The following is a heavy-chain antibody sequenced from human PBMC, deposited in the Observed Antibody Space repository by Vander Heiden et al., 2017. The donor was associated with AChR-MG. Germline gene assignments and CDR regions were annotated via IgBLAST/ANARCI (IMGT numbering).Heavy chain of an antibody. CDR3: ARTYSSSSVAAAAGTGDNWFDP. CDR2: MNPNSGNT. D-gene: IGHD6-13*01. Sequence: QVQLVQSGAEVKKPGASVKVSCKASGYTFTSYDINWVRQATGQGLEWMGWMNPNSGNTGYAQKFQGRVTMTRNTSISTAYMELSSLRSEDTAVYYCARTYSSSSVAAAAGTGDNWFDPWGQGTLVTVSS. J-gene: IGHJ5*02. V-gene: IGHV1-8*01. CDR1: GYTFTSYD.